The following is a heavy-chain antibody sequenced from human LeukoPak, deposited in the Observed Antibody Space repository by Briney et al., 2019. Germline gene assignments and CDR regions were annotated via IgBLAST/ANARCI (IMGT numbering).Heavy chain of an antibody. V-gene: IGHV4-30-4*01. CDR2: IHYSGST. CDR3: ARDTMQQLVPDY. Sequence: PSQTLFLTCTVSGGSISSGDYYWSWIRQPPGKGLEWIGYIHYSGSTYYTPSLKSRLTISVDTSRNQFSLKLSSVIAADTAIYYCARDTMQQLVPDYWGQGALVTVSS. J-gene: IGHJ4*02. CDR1: GGSISSGDYY. D-gene: IGHD6-13*01.